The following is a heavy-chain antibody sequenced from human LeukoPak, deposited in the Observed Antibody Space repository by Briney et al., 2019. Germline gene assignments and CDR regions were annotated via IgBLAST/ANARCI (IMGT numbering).Heavy chain of an antibody. J-gene: IGHJ4*02. CDR3: AKGGGGYSYGYFDY. D-gene: IGHD5-18*01. V-gene: IGHV3-48*03. CDR2: ISSSGRII. Sequence: GGSLRLSCAASGFTFSSYEMNWVRQAPGKGLEWVSDISSSGRIIYYADSVKGRFTISRDNTKNTLYLQMNSLRAEDTAVYYCAKGGGGYSYGYFDYWGQGTLVTVSS. CDR1: GFTFSSYE.